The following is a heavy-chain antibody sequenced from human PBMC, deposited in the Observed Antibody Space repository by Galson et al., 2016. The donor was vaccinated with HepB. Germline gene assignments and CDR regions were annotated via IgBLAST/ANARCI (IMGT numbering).Heavy chain of an antibody. Sequence: SLRLSCAASGFSFSNFAMTWVRQAPGKGLEWVSTINGGGGKKNYADSVKDHFTISRDNSNNALLLQMSNPGAGHTAVSYFSTEYFVRAFDWSSYYFRGLDAGGKGAGVTVSS. D-gene: IGHD3-9*01. CDR3: STEYFVRAFDWSSYYFRGLDA. J-gene: IGHJ6*04. CDR1: GFSFSNFA. CDR2: INGGGGKK. V-gene: IGHV3-23*01.